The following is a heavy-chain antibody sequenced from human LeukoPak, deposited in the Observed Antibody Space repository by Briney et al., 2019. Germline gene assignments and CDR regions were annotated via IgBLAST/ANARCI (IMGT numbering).Heavy chain of an antibody. CDR2: ISWKSGTI. CDR1: GFTFDEYT. V-gene: IGHV3-9*01. CDR3: ARVREVGATYVDY. J-gene: IGHJ4*02. D-gene: IGHD1-26*01. Sequence: GGSLRLSCAASGFTFDEYTMHWVRQAPGKGLEWVSGISWKSGTIGYADSVKGRFTISRDNAKNSLYLQMNSLRAEDTAVYYCARVREVGATYVDYWGRGTLVTVSS.